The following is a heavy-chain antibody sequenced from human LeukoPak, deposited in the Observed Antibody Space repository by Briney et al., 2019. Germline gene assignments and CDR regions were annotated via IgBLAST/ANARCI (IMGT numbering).Heavy chain of an antibody. V-gene: IGHV4-34*01. Sequence: SETLSLTCAVYGGSFSGYYWSWIRQPPGKGLEWIGEINHSGSTNYNPSLKSRVTISVDTSKNQFSLKLSSVTAADTAVYYCARGESGTGHDAFDIWGQGTMVTVPS. CDR1: GGSFSGYY. J-gene: IGHJ3*02. CDR2: INHSGST. D-gene: IGHD3-3*01. CDR3: ARGESGTGHDAFDI.